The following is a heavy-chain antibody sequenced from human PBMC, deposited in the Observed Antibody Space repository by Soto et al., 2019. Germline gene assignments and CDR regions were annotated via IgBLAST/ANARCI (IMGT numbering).Heavy chain of an antibody. D-gene: IGHD3-3*01. J-gene: IGHJ6*02. V-gene: IGHV6-1*01. CDR1: GDSVSSNSAA. CDR2: TYYRSKWYN. CDR3: ARGPYNFWSGYYSSDYYGMDV. Sequence: SETLSLTCAISGDSVSSNSAAWNWIRQSPSRGLEWLGRTYYRSKWYNDYAVSVKSRITINPDTSKNQFSLQLNSVTPEDTAVYYCARGPYNFWSGYYSSDYYGMDVWGQGTTVTVSS.